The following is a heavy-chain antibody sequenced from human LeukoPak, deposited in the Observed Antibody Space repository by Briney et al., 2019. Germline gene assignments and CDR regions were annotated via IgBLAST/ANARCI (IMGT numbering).Heavy chain of an antibody. V-gene: IGHV3-66*02. CDR2: IYSGGST. Sequence: GGSLRLSCAASGFTVSSNYMSWVRQAPGKGLEWDSVIYSGGSTYYADSVKGRFTISRDNSKNTLYLQMNSLRAEDTAVYYCARDVRTGYYYYMDVWGKGTTVTVSS. D-gene: IGHD1-1*01. CDR1: GFTVSSNY. CDR3: ARDVRTGYYYYMDV. J-gene: IGHJ6*03.